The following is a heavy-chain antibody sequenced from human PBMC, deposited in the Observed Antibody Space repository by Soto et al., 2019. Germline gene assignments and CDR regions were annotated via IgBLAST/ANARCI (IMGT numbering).Heavy chain of an antibody. CDR3: AKASSRDGYNYSL. J-gene: IGHJ4*02. V-gene: IGHV3-30*18. CDR2: ISYNGSNK. CDR1: GFTFSSYG. D-gene: IGHD5-12*01. Sequence: ESGGGVVQPGRSLRLSCAASGFTFSSYGMHWVRQAPGKGLEWVAVISYNGSNKYYADSVKGRFTISRDNSKNTLYLQMNSLRAEDTAVYYCAKASSRDGYNYSLWGQGTLVTVSS.